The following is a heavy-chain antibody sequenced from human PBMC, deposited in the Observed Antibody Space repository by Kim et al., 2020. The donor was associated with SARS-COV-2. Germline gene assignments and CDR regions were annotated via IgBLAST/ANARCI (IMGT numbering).Heavy chain of an antibody. CDR2: IWYDGSNK. V-gene: IGHV3-33*01. J-gene: IGHJ6*02. Sequence: GGSLRLSCAASGFTFSSYGMHWVRQAPGKGLEWVAVIWYDGSNKYYADSVKGRFTISRDNSKNTLYLQMNSLRAEDTAVYYCARALSPSYYGSGSYVPWMGYDYYGMDVWGQGTTVTVSS. CDR1: GFTFSSYG. CDR3: ARALSPSYYGSGSYVPWMGYDYYGMDV. D-gene: IGHD3-10*01.